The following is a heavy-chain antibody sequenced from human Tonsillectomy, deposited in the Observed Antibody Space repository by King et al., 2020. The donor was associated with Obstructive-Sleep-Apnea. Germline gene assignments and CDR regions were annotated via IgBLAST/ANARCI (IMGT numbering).Heavy chain of an antibody. V-gene: IGHV3-15*01. CDR1: GFTFSNAW. D-gene: IGHD3-16*01. CDR2: IKSKTDGGTT. Sequence: QLVESGGGLVKPGGSLRLSCAASGFTFSNAWMSWVRQAPGKGLEWVGRIKSKTDGGTTDYAAPVKGRFTISRDDSKNTLYLQMNSLKTEDTAVYYCGATGEDRTLTDDYWGQGTLVPVSS. J-gene: IGHJ4*02. CDR3: GATGEDRTLTDDY.